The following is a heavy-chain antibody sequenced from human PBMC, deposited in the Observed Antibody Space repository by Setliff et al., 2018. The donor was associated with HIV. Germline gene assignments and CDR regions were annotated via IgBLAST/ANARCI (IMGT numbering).Heavy chain of an antibody. V-gene: IGHV4-31*03. CDR1: GGSISSGYYY. J-gene: IGHJ1*01. CDR3: ARARRAGSGPKYFQH. CDR2: INHSGST. D-gene: IGHD2-15*01. Sequence: SETLSLTCTVSGGSISSGYYYWSWIRQHPGKGLEWIGEINHSGSTNYNPSLKSRVTMSVDKSKNQFSLRLSSVTAADTAVYYCARARRAGSGPKYFQHWGQGTLVTVSS.